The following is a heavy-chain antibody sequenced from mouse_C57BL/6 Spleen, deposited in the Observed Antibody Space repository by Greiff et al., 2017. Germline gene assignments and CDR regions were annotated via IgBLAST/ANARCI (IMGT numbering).Heavy chain of an antibody. CDR2: IHPSDSDT. V-gene: IGHV1-74*01. Sequence: QVQLQQPGAELVKPGASVKVSCKASGYTFTSYWMHWVKQRPGQGLEWIGRIHPSDSDTNYNQKFKGKATLTVDKSSSTAYMQLSSLTSEDSAVYYWAIPPYYGSSLYYAMDYWGQGTSVTVSS. J-gene: IGHJ4*01. CDR1: GYTFTSYW. CDR3: AIPPYYGSSLYYAMDY. D-gene: IGHD1-1*01.